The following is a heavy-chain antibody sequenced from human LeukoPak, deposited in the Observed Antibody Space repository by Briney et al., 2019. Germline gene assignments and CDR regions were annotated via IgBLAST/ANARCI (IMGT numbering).Heavy chain of an antibody. CDR3: ARDGLATVTTFNAFDI. V-gene: IGHV4-59*12. CDR2: IYYSGST. D-gene: IGHD4-17*01. Sequence: SETLSLTCTVSGGSISSYYWSGIRQPPGKGLEWIGYIYYSGSTNYNPSLKSRVTISVDTSKNQFSLKLSSVTAADTAVYYCARDGLATVTTFNAFDIWGQGTMVTVSS. J-gene: IGHJ3*02. CDR1: GGSISSYY.